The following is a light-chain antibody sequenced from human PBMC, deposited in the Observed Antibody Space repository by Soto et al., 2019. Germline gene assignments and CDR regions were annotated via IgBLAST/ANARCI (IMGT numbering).Light chain of an antibody. CDR2: GAS. CDR3: QQHGSSPWM. V-gene: IGKV3-20*01. Sequence: EIELTQSPATLSLSPGERSTLSCMASQSVSSSYLAWYQQKPGKAPRLLIYGASNRATGIPERFSGSGSGTDFTLTISRLEPEDFELYYCQQHGSSPWMFGQGTKVDIK. J-gene: IGKJ1*01. CDR1: QSVSSSY.